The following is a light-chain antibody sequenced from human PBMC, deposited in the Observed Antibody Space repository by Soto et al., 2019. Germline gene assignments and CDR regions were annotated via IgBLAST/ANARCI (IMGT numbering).Light chain of an antibody. CDR1: SSDVGGYNY. Sequence: QSALTQPPSASGSPGQSLTISCTGTSSDVGGYNYVSWYQQRPGKAPKLVIYEVTKRPSGVPDRFSGSKSGSTASPTVSGLQADDEAEYYCASYAGTKLVVFGSGTKLTVL. J-gene: IGLJ1*01. V-gene: IGLV2-8*01. CDR3: ASYAGTKLVV. CDR2: EVT.